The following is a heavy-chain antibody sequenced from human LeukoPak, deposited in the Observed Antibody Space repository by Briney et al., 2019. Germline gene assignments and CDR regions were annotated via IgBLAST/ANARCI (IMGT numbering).Heavy chain of an antibody. J-gene: IGHJ6*02. CDR3: ARFGLRLAGMDV. Sequence: GGSLRLSCAASGFTFSSYAMSWVRQAPGKGLEWVSSISSSSSYIYYADSVKGRFTISRDNAKNSLYLQMNSLRAEDTAVYYCARFGLRLAGMDVWGQGTTVTVSS. V-gene: IGHV3-21*01. CDR2: ISSSSSYI. D-gene: IGHD3-3*01. CDR1: GFTFSSYA.